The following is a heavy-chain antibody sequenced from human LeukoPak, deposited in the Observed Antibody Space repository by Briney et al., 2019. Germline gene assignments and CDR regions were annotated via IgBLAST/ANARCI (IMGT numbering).Heavy chain of an antibody. CDR1: LFTLSNYG. Sequence: GRCLRLSHAHSLFTLSNYGMHLVHQAPPKALEWVAVISYDGSNKYYADSVKGRFTISRDNSKNTLYLQMNSLRAEDMAVYYCAKERTTGSAWGQGTLVTVSS. J-gene: IGHJ4*02. D-gene: IGHD4-17*01. CDR3: AKERTTGSA. V-gene: IGHV3-30*18. CDR2: ISYDGSNK.